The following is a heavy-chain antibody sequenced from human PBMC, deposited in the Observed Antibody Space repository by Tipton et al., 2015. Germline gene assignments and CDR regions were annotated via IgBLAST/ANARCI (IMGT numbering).Heavy chain of an antibody. CDR3: ASLKNREGSGWYNDYHYNGVDV. CDR1: GGSFSDYY. V-gene: IGHV4-59*01. CDR2: ISYSGST. J-gene: IGHJ6*02. D-gene: IGHD6-19*01. Sequence: TLSLTCTVSGGSFSDYYWSWIRQSPGKGLEWIGYISYSGSTHYNPSLKRRATISLDTSKNQFSLTLNSVTAADTAVYYCASLKNREGSGWYNDYHYNGVDVWGQGTTVTVSS.